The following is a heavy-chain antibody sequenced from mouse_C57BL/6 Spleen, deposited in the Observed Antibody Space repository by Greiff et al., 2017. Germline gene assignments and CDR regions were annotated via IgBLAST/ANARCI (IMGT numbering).Heavy chain of an antibody. V-gene: IGHV1-62-2*01. J-gene: IGHJ2*01. Sequence: QVQLQQSGAELVKPGASVKLSCKASGYTFTESTIHWVKQRSGQGLEWIGWFYPGSGSIKYNEKFKDKATLTADKSSSTVYKELSRLTSEDSAVYFCARHEDRGYYDPVYFDYWGQGTTLTVSS. CDR2: FYPGSGSI. D-gene: IGHD2-4*01. CDR3: ARHEDRGYYDPVYFDY. CDR1: GYTFTEST.